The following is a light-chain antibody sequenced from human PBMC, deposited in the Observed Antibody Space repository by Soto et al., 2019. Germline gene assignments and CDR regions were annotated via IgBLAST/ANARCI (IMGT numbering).Light chain of an antibody. V-gene: IGLV2-23*01. CDR2: EDN. Sequence: QAVVTQPASVSGSPGQSITISCTGTSSDVGGYDFVSWYQQYPGKAPKLMIYEDNKRPSGLSNRFSGSKSGNTASLTIAGLQAGDEADYYCCSYAGGNSWVFGGGTKLTVL. J-gene: IGLJ3*02. CDR3: CSYAGGNSWV. CDR1: SSDVGGYDF.